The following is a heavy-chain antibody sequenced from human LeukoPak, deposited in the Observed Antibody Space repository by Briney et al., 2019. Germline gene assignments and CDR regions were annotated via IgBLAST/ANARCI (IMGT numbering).Heavy chain of an antibody. Sequence: PGGSLRLSCAASGFTFSSYEMNWVRQAPGKGLEWVSYITKSGSTIYYADSVKGRFTISRDNAKNSLYLQMNSLRVEDTAVYYCARGGGSGCYGFGYWGQGTLVTVSS. CDR3: ARGGGSGCYGFGY. J-gene: IGHJ4*02. CDR1: GFTFSSYE. CDR2: ITKSGSTI. V-gene: IGHV3-48*03. D-gene: IGHD3-3*01.